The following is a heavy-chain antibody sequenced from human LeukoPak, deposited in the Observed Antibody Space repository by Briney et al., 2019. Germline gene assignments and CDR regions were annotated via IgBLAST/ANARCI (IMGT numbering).Heavy chain of an antibody. D-gene: IGHD3-16*02. CDR1: GGSISSYY. V-gene: IGHV3-23*01. Sequence: PSETLSLTCTVSGGSISSYYWSWIRQPPGKGLEWVSAISGSGGSTYYADSVKGRFTISRDNSKNTLYLQMNSLRAEDTAVYYCANYRGLGYWGQGTLVTVSS. CDR2: ISGSGGST. J-gene: IGHJ4*02. CDR3: ANYRGLGY.